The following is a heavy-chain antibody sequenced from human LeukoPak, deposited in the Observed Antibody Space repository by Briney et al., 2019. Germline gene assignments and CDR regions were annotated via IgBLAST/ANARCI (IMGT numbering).Heavy chain of an antibody. CDR3: ARGRSSMVRGYYYYYMDV. V-gene: IGHV4-38-2*02. J-gene: IGHJ6*03. Sequence: SETLSLTCTVSGYSISSGYYWGWIRQPPGKGLEWMGSIYHSGSTYYNPSLKSRVTISVDTSKNQFSLKLSSVTAADTAVYYCARGRSSMVRGYYYYYMDVWGKGTTVTISS. CDR1: GYSISSGYY. CDR2: IYHSGST. D-gene: IGHD3-10*01.